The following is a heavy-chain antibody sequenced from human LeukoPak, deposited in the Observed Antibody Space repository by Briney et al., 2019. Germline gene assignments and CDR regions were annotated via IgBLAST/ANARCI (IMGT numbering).Heavy chain of an antibody. Sequence: GASVKVSCKASGGTFSSYAISWVRQAPGQGLEWMGGIIPIFGTANYAQKFQGRVTITADESTSTAYMELSSLRSEDTAVYYCASCVSLSGYEFDYWGQGTLVTVSS. CDR3: ASCVSLSGYEFDY. CDR2: IIPIFGTA. V-gene: IGHV1-69*13. J-gene: IGHJ4*02. CDR1: GGTFSSYA. D-gene: IGHD5-12*01.